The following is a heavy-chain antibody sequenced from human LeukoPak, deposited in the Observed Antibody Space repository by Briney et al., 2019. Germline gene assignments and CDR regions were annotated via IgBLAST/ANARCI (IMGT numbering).Heavy chain of an antibody. D-gene: IGHD3-22*01. J-gene: IGHJ3*02. CDR2: IRYDGSNK. V-gene: IGHV3-30*02. CDR1: GFTFSSYG. CDR3: ARYYYDSSGYRWYAFDI. Sequence: GGSLRLSCAASGFTFSSYGMHWVRQAPGKGLEWVAFIRYDGSNKYYADSVKGRFTISRDNSKSTLYLQMNSLRAEDTAVYYCARYYYDSSGYRWYAFDIWGQGTMVTVSS.